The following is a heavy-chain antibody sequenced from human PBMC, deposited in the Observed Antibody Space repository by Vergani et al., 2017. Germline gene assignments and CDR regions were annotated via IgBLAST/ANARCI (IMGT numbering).Heavy chain of an antibody. J-gene: IGHJ6*04. CDR3: RGEMDV. CDR1: GFSFPGYA. Sequence: EVQLLESGGGLVQPGGSLRLSCEASGFSFPGYAMSWVRQAPGKGLEWVSSVSGNSATPYYADSVRGRFSISRDNSKNTLYLQMNSLRTEDPANYYCRGEMDVWGKGTTVTVSS. CDR2: VSGNSATP. V-gene: IGHV3-23*01.